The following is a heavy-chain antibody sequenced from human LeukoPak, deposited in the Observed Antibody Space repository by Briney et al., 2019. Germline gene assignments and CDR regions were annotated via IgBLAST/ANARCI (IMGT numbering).Heavy chain of an antibody. CDR2: INHSGST. J-gene: IGHJ4*02. D-gene: IGHD4-17*01. V-gene: IGHV4-34*01. CDR3: ARDLYGDRDY. CDR1: GGSFSGYY. Sequence: SETLSLTCAVYGGSFSGYYWSWIRQPPGNGLEWIGEINHSGSTNYNPSLKSRVTISVDTSKNQFSLKLSSVTAADTAVYYCARDLYGDRDYWGQGTLVTVSS.